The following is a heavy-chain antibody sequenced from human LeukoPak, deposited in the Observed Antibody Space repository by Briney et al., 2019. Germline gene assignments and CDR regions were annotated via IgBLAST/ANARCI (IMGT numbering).Heavy chain of an antibody. Sequence: GGSLRLSCAASGFTFSSYSMNWVRQAPGKGLEWVSSISSSSSYIYYADSVKGRFTISRDNAKNSLCLQMNSLRAEDTAVYYCARNSGSYRQPRDYYGMDVWGQGTTVTVSS. CDR2: ISSSSSYI. V-gene: IGHV3-21*01. CDR3: ARNSGSYRQPRDYYGMDV. CDR1: GFTFSSYS. D-gene: IGHD1-26*01. J-gene: IGHJ6*02.